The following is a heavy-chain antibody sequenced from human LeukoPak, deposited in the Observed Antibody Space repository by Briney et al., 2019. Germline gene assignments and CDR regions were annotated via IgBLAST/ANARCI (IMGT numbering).Heavy chain of an antibody. V-gene: IGHV4-59*08. CDR1: GGSISSYY. CDR2: IYYSGST. Sequence: SETLSLTCTVSGGSISSYYWSWIRQPPEKGLEWIGYIYYSGSTNYNPSLKSRVTISVDTSKNQFSLKLSSVTAADTAVYYCARHTSGWYDWFDPWGQGTLVTVSS. D-gene: IGHD6-13*01. CDR3: ARHTSGWYDWFDP. J-gene: IGHJ5*02.